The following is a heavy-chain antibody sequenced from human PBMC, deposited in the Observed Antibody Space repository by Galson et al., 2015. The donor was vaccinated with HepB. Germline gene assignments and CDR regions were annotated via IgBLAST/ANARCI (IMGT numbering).Heavy chain of an antibody. V-gene: IGHV4-31*03. J-gene: IGHJ6*03. CDR2: IYYSGST. CDR3: ASTPVLEVGYYYMDV. Sequence: TLSLTCTVSGGSISSGGYYWSWIRQHPGKGLEWIGYIYYSGSTYYNPSLKSRVTISVDTSKNQFSLKLSSVTAADTAVYYCASTPVLEVGYYYMDVWGKGTTVTVSS. CDR1: GGSISSGGYY. D-gene: IGHD1-26*01.